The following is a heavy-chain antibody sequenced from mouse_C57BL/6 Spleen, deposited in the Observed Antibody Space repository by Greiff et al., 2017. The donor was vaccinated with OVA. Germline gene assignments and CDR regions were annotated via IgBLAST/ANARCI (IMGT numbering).Heavy chain of an antibody. CDR2: IRLKSDNYAT. J-gene: IGHJ2*01. Sequence: EVQLVESGGGLVQPGGSMKLSCVASGFTFSTYWMNWVRQSPEKGLEWVAQIRLKSDNYATHYAESVKGRFTISREDAKSGVNLQMNNLRAEDTGIYYCTGDYGYFDYWGQGTTLTVSS. CDR3: TGDYGYFDY. V-gene: IGHV6-3*01. CDR1: GFTFSTYW. D-gene: IGHD2-4*01.